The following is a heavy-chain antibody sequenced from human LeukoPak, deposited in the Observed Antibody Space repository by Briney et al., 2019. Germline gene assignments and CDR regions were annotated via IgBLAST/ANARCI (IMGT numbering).Heavy chain of an antibody. D-gene: IGHD3-3*01. CDR3: DPYDFWIAPALDI. CDR2: IYTGGGT. CDR1: ESIVSGNY. Sequence: PGGSLRLSCAASESIVSGNYMTWDRQAPGKGLEWLSVIYTGGGTYYADSVEGRFTISRETSKTTVYLQMNSLRADHTAIYYCDPYDFWIAPALDIWGQGTIVTASS. V-gene: IGHV3-66*01. J-gene: IGHJ3*02.